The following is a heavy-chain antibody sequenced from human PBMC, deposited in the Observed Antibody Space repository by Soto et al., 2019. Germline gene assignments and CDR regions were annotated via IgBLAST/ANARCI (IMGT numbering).Heavy chain of an antibody. CDR2: INPNSGGT. CDR3: ARRRDYYYYGMDV. Sequence: GALVKVSCKASGYTFTGYYMHWVRQAPGQGLEWMGWINPNSGGTNYAQKFQGWVTMTRDTSISTAYMELSRLRSDDTAVYYCARRRDYYYYGMDVWGQGTTVTVSS. V-gene: IGHV1-2*04. J-gene: IGHJ6*02. CDR1: GYTFTGYY.